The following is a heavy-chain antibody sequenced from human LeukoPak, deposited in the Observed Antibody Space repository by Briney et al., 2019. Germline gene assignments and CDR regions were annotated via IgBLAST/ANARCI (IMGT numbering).Heavy chain of an antibody. V-gene: IGHV3-11*01. D-gene: IGHD3-22*01. CDR1: GFTFSDYY. CDR3: GRTYDSSGLYYYYYGMDV. Sequence: GGSLRLSCAASGFTFSDYYMSCIRQAPGKGLEWVSYISSSGSTIYYADSVKGRFTISRDNAKNSLYLQMNSLRAEDTAVYYCGRTYDSSGLYYYYYGMDVWGQGTTVTVSS. CDR2: ISSSGSTI. J-gene: IGHJ6*02.